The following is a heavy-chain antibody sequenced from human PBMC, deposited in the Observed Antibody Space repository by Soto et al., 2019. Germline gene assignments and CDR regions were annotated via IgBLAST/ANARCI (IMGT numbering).Heavy chain of an antibody. CDR1: GGTFSSYT. CDR3: ARVLAAAGNDAFDI. D-gene: IGHD6-13*01. Sequence: SVKVSCKASGGTFSSYTISWVRQAPGQGLEWMGRIIPNSGVANYAQKFQGRVTITRDKSTSTAYMELSRLRSDDTAVYYCARVLAAAGNDAFDIWGQGTMVTVSS. CDR2: IIPNSGVA. V-gene: IGHV1-69*02. J-gene: IGHJ3*02.